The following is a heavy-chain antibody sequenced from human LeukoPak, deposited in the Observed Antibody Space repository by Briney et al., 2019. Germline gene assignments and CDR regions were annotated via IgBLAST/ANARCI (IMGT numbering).Heavy chain of an antibody. CDR2: ISSSSSYI. CDR3: ARDWDYDFWSGYHHDAFDI. Sequence: PGGSLRLSCAASGFTFSSYSMNWVRQAPGKGLEWVSSISSSSSYIYYADSVKGRFTISRDNAKNSLYLQMNSLRAEDMAVYYCARDWDYDFWSGYHHDAFDIWGQGTMVTVSS. D-gene: IGHD3-3*01. CDR1: GFTFSSYS. J-gene: IGHJ3*02. V-gene: IGHV3-21*01.